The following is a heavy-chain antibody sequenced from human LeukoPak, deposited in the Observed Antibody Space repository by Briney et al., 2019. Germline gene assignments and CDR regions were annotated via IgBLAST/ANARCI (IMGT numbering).Heavy chain of an antibody. CDR2: IYYSGST. CDR1: GGSISSRSYY. Sequence: SETLSLTCTVSGGSISSRSYYGGWIRHPPGKGLEWIGSIYYSGSTYYNPSLKSRVTISVDTSKNQFSMKLSSVTAADTAVYYCARGGEYSSSSPNWFDPWGQGTLVTVSS. CDR3: ARGGEYSSSSPNWFDP. D-gene: IGHD6-6*01. V-gene: IGHV4-39*07. J-gene: IGHJ5*02.